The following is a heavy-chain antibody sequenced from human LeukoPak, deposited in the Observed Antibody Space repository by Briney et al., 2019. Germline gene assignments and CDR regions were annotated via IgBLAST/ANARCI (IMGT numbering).Heavy chain of an antibody. CDR1: GGSISSGSYY. D-gene: IGHD6-13*01. V-gene: IGHV4-61*02. CDR3: ARDWEYSSSWYVPYYYMDV. Sequence: PSQTLSLTCTVSGGSISSGSYYWSWIRQPAGKGLEWIGRIYTSGSTNYNPSLKSRVTISVDTSKNQFSLKLSSVTAADTAVYYCARDWEYSSSWYVPYYYMDVWGKGTTVTVSS. CDR2: IYTSGST. J-gene: IGHJ6*03.